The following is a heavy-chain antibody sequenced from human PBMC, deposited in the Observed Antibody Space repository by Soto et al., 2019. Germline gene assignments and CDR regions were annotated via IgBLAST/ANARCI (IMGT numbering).Heavy chain of an antibody. CDR3: ARQYSGSYDDAFDI. D-gene: IGHD1-26*01. J-gene: IGHJ3*02. Sequence: PGGSLRLSCAASGFTVSSNYMSWVRQAPGKGLEWVSVIYSGGSTYYADSVKGRFTISRDNSKNTLYLQMNSLRAEDTAVYYCARQYSGSYDDAFDIWAQGTMVPVSS. CDR2: IYSGGST. V-gene: IGHV3-53*01. CDR1: GFTVSSNY.